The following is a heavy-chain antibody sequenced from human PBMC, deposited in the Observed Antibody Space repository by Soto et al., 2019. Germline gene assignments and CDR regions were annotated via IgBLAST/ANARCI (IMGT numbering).Heavy chain of an antibody. J-gene: IGHJ4*02. D-gene: IGHD6-19*01. CDR2: INPSGGST. Sequence: GASVKVSCKASGYTFTSCYMHWVRQAPGQGLEWMGIINPSGGSTSYAQKFQGRVTMTRDTSTSTVYMELSSLRSEDTAVYYCARVQISQAVAGHFDYWGQGTLVTVSS. CDR1: GYTFTSCY. CDR3: ARVQISQAVAGHFDY. V-gene: IGHV1-46*01.